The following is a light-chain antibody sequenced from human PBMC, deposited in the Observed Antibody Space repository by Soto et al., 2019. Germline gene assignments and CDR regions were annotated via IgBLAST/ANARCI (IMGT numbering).Light chain of an antibody. CDR2: QTS. Sequence: EIVMTQSPATLSVSPGERATLSCRASQSVSILLAWYQQKPGQAPRLLIYQTSIRAAGIPARFSASGTGTDFTLTISDVQPEDFAVYYCHQRQSWPRTFGQGTKVDIK. CDR1: QSVSIL. J-gene: IGKJ1*01. V-gene: IGKV3D-15*03. CDR3: HQRQSWPRT.